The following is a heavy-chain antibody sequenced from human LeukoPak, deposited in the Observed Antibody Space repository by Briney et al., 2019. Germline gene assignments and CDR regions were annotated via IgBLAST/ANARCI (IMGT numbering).Heavy chain of an antibody. J-gene: IGHJ6*03. Sequence: SETLSLTCTVSSYSISNGYYWGWVRQPPGKGLEWIGSIYHSGSTYYKPSLKSRATISVDTSKNQFSLKLSSVTAADTAVYTCARVEEGHGSGRRENYYYYYMDVWGKGTTATISS. CDR3: ARVEEGHGSGRRENYYYYYMDV. CDR1: SYSISNGYY. CDR2: IYHSGST. V-gene: IGHV4-38-2*02. D-gene: IGHD3-10*01.